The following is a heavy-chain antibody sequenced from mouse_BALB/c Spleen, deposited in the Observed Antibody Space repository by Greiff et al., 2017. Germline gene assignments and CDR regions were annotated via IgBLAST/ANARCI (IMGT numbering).Heavy chain of an antibody. D-gene: IGHD2-4*01. Sequence: EVQLVESGPGLVKPSQSLSLTCTVTGYSITSDYAWNWIRQFPGNKLEWMGYISYSGSTSYNPSLKSRISITRDTSKNQFFLQLNSVTTEDTATYYCARTPLWDYDEGYYLDYWGQGTTLTVSS. CDR3: ARTPLWDYDEGYYLDY. CDR1: GYSITSDYA. J-gene: IGHJ2*01. V-gene: IGHV3-2*02. CDR2: ISYSGST.